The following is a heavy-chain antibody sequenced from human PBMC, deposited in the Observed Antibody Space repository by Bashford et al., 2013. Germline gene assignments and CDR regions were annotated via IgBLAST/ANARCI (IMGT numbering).Heavy chain of an antibody. V-gene: IGHV4-34*01. Sequence: SETLSLTCAVYGGSFSGYYWSWIRQPPGKGLEWIGEINHSGSTNYNPSLKSRVTISVDTSKNQFSLKLSSVTAADTAVYYCARTSGYDFDHDYWGQGPWSPSPQ. CDR3: ARTSGYDFDHDY. J-gene: IGHJ4*02. CDR1: GGSFSGYY. CDR2: INHSGST. D-gene: IGHD5-12*01.